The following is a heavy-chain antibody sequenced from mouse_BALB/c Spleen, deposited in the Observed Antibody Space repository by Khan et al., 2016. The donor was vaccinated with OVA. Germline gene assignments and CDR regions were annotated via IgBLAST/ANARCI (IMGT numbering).Heavy chain of an antibody. CDR3: ARLEDK. J-gene: IGHJ2*01. Sequence: QVQLKQSGPGLVAPSQSLSITCTVSGFSLTSYGVYWVRQTPGKGLEWLGVIWAGGSTNYNSAIMFRLSISKDNSKSQVFFKMNSLQTDDTATYYCARLEDKWGQGTTLTVSS. V-gene: IGHV2-9*02. CDR1: GFSLTSYG. CDR2: IWAGGST.